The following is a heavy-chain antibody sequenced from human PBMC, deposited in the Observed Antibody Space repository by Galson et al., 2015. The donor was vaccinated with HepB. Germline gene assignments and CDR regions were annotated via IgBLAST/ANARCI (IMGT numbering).Heavy chain of an antibody. J-gene: IGHJ4*02. Sequence: GFTFSSYFMDWVRQAPGKGLVWVSDTNRDGSVTRYADSVKGRFTISKDNAKNMLYLQMNSLRVDDAAIYYCARGGVVGGTDYWGQGTLVTVSS. CDR1: GFTFSSYF. CDR2: TNRDGSVT. D-gene: IGHD6-19*01. V-gene: IGHV3-74*01. CDR3: ARGGVVGGTDY.